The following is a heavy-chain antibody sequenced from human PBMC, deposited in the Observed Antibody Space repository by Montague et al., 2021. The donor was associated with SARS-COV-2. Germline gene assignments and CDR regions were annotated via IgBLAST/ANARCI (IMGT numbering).Heavy chain of an antibody. J-gene: IGHJ4*02. CDR1: EFTFLSYA. V-gene: IGHV3-30*01. D-gene: IGHD1-26*01. CDR3: ARTYSGTYFDYFDY. CDR2: ISYDGNNK. Sequence: SLRPSCAASEFTFLSYAIHWVRQAPDKGLEWVAVISYDGNNKYYADSVKGRFTISRDNSKNTLFLQMNSLKPEDTAVYYCARTYSGTYFDYFDYWGQGTLVTVSS.